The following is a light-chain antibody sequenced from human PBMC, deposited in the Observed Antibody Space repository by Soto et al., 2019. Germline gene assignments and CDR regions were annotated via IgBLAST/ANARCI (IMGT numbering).Light chain of an antibody. CDR1: QSVSSG. CDR3: QQYNTWPRT. CDR2: GAS. Sequence: EILMTQSPATLSVSPGERATLSCRASQSVSSGLAWYQQKPGQAPRLLIYGASSRATGVPARFSGSGSGTEFTLTISSLQSEDFAVYYCQQYNTWPRTFGQGTKVDIK. J-gene: IGKJ1*01. V-gene: IGKV3-15*01.